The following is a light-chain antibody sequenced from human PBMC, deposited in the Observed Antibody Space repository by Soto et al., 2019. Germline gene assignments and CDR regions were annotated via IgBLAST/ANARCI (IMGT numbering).Light chain of an antibody. V-gene: IGKV1-27*01. CDR1: QGISVY. J-gene: IGKJ3*01. Sequence: DIQMTQSPSSLSASVGDRVTITCRASQGISVYLAWYQQKPGNIPKLLIFAASTLQSGVPSRFSGSGSGTDFTVSISSLQPEDGANYFCQRSGRAPFTFGHGNNVYIK. CDR2: AAS. CDR3: QRSGRAPFT.